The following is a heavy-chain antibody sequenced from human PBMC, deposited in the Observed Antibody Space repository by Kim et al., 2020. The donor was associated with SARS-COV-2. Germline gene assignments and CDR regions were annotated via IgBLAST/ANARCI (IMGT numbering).Heavy chain of an antibody. Sequence: ASVKVSCKASGGTFSSYAISWVRQAPGQGLEWMGGIIPIFGTANYAQKFQGRVTITADESTSTAYMELSSLRSEDTAVYYCASGAKDIVVVPAAMGGHYYYYGMDVWGQGTTVTVSS. CDR2: IIPIFGTA. CDR3: ASGAKDIVVVPAAMGGHYYYYGMDV. D-gene: IGHD2-2*01. V-gene: IGHV1-69*13. J-gene: IGHJ6*02. CDR1: GGTFSSYA.